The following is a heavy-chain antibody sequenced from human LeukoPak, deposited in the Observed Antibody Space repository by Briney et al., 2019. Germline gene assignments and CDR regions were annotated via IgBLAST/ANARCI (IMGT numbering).Heavy chain of an antibody. V-gene: IGHV3-30-3*01. J-gene: IGHJ4*02. CDR3: ARELSRYFDWQETFDY. D-gene: IGHD3-9*01. Sequence: GGSLRLSCAASGFTFSSYAMHWVRQAPGKGLEWVADISYDGSNKYYADSVKGRFTISRDNSKNTLYLQMNSLRAEDTAVYYCARELSRYFDWQETFDYWGQGTLVTVSA. CDR1: GFTFSSYA. CDR2: ISYDGSNK.